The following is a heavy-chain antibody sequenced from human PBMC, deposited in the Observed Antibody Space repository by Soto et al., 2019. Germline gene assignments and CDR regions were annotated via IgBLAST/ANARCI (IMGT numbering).Heavy chain of an antibody. Sequence: QVQLVQSGAEVKKPGSSVKVSCKASGCTFSSYTISWVRQAPGQGLEWMGRIIPILGIANYAQKFQGRVTITADKSTSTEYMELSRLRSEDTAVYYCASGSDSSAYWGQGTLVTVSS. V-gene: IGHV1-69*02. CDR3: ASGSDSSAY. J-gene: IGHJ4*02. CDR2: IIPILGIA. D-gene: IGHD3-22*01. CDR1: GCTFSSYT.